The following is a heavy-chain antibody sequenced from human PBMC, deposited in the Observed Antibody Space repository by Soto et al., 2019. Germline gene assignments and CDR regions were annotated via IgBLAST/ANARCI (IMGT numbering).Heavy chain of an antibody. CDR1: GGSFSGYY. Sequence: QVQLQQWGAGLLKPSETLSLTCAVYGGSFSGYYWSWIRQPPGKGLEWIGEINHSGSTNYNPSLXILXXXSVDTSKNHFXXKXSXXTAGDTAVYYCARAPTRRFSQYYYGSGSLRNWFDPWGQGTLVTVSS. J-gene: IGHJ5*02. D-gene: IGHD3-10*01. CDR2: INHSGST. CDR3: ARAPTRRFSQYYYGSGSLRNWFDP. V-gene: IGHV4-34*01.